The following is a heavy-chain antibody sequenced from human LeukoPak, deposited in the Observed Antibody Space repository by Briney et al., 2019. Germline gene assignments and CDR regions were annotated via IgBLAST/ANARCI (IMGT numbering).Heavy chain of an antibody. CDR1: GFTFNNYG. Sequence: GGSLRLSCAASGFTFNNYGMHWVRQAPGKGLEWVAVISYDGRNIHYPDSVKGRFTISRDISTDTLWLQMDSLRTEDTAVYYCAKGPLRGTAAAIDCWGQGTPVTVSS. J-gene: IGHJ4*02. CDR2: ISYDGRNI. CDR3: AKGPLRGTAAAIDC. V-gene: IGHV3-30*18. D-gene: IGHD2-2*01.